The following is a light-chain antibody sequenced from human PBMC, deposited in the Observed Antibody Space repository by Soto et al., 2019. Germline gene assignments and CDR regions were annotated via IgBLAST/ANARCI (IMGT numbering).Light chain of an antibody. CDR1: QSIKNL. CDR2: GAS. V-gene: IGKV3-15*01. J-gene: IGKJ5*01. Sequence: TQSPATLSVTPGEGAPLSCWASQSIKNLLAWYQQRPGQSPRLLFYGASNRATGVPARFSGSGSGTEFTLAISSLQSEDFAVYYCQQYHNWPITFGQRARLEI. CDR3: QQYHNWPIT.